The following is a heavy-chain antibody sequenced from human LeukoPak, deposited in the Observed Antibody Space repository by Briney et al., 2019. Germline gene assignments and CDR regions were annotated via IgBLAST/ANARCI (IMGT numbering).Heavy chain of an antibody. Sequence: NPSETLSLTCAVYGGSFSGYYWTWIRQPPGRGLEWIGETNRSGSTNYNPSLKSRVTISVDTSKSQFSLKLNSVTAADTAMYYCARDRDPYWGQGTLVTVSS. CDR1: GGSFSGYY. CDR2: TNRSGST. CDR3: ARDRDPY. V-gene: IGHV4-34*01. D-gene: IGHD5-24*01. J-gene: IGHJ4*02.